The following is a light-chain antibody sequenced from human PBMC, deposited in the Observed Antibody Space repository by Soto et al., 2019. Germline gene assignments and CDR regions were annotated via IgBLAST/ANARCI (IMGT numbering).Light chain of an antibody. CDR3: LQLKSYPLT. CDR1: QGINSH. Sequence: IPLTQAPSSLSASVGDRVSISCRASQGINSHLAWYQQKPGKAPKLLIYAASTLQSGVPSRFSGSGSGTDFTLTFNSLQPEDFATYYCLQLKSYPLTFGPGTKVDIK. J-gene: IGKJ3*01. CDR2: AAS. V-gene: IGKV1-9*01.